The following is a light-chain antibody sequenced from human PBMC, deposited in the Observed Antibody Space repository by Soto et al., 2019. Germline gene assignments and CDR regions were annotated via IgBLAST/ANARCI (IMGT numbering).Light chain of an antibody. CDR2: KAS. Sequence: DIQMTQSPSTLSGRVGDRVTIPCRASQTISSWLAWYQQKPGKAPKLLIYKASTLKSGVPSRFSGSGSGTESTLTISSLQPDDFATYYCQHYNSYSEAFGQGTKVDIK. V-gene: IGKV1-5*03. CDR1: QTISSW. CDR3: QHYNSYSEA. J-gene: IGKJ1*01.